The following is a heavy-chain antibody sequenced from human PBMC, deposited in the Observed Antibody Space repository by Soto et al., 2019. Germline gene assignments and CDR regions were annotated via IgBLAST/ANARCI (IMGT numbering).Heavy chain of an antibody. CDR3: ARADSYGTGGFDY. V-gene: IGHV4-30-4*02. CDR2: IYYSGST. D-gene: IGHD5-18*01. J-gene: IGHJ4*02. Sequence: SDSLSLTCTVSFGSISSGDYYWRWIRQPPGKVLEWIGYIYYSGSTYYNPSLKSRVTISVDTSKNQFSLKLSSVTAADTAVYYCARADSYGTGGFDYWGQGTMVTVSS. CDR1: FGSISSGDYY.